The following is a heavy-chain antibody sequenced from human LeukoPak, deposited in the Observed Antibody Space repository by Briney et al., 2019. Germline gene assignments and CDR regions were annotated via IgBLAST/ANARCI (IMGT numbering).Heavy chain of an antibody. Sequence: GGSLRLSCVASGFTFSGYNMDWVRQAPGKGLEWVSSISSSSRYIYYADSLKGRFTIARDNTKNSLYLQMNSLRVEDTAVYYCARERAGPAVRAHNWFDPWGERTLVILSS. J-gene: IGHJ5*02. CDR2: ISSSSRYI. V-gene: IGHV3-21*01. CDR3: ARERAGPAVRAHNWFDP. D-gene: IGHD1-26*01. CDR1: GFTFSGYN.